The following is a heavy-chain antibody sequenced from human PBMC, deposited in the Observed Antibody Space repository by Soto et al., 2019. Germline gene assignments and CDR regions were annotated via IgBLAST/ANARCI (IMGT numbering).Heavy chain of an antibody. D-gene: IGHD3-3*01. V-gene: IGHV3-11*01. CDR3: ARAYYDFWSGYYTTKGDFDY. Sequence: GGSLRLSCAASGFTFSDYYMSWIRQAPGKGLEWVSYISSSGSTIYYADSVKGRFTISRDNAKNSLYLQMNSLRAEDTAVYYCARAYYDFWSGYYTTKGDFDYWGQGTLVTVSS. CDR2: ISSSGSTI. CDR1: GFTFSDYY. J-gene: IGHJ4*02.